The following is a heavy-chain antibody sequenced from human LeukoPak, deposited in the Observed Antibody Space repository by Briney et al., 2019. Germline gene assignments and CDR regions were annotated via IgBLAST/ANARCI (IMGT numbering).Heavy chain of an antibody. V-gene: IGHV3-30*03. CDR2: ISYDGSNK. CDR3: ATPVHY. J-gene: IGHJ4*02. CDR1: GFTFSSYG. Sequence: PGGSLRLSCAASGFTFSSYGMHWVRQAPGKGLEWVAVISYDGSNKYYADSVKGRFTISRDNSKNTLYLQMNSLRAEDTAVYYCATPVHYWGQGTLVTVSS.